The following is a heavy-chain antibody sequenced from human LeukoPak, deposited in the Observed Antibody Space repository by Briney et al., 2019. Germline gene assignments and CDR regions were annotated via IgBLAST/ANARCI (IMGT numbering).Heavy chain of an antibody. CDR1: GFTFTNFW. V-gene: IGHV3-7*01. CDR3: ARGRDYGGDSVRAFDI. CDR2: IKQGGSRQ. D-gene: IGHD4-23*01. Sequence: GGSLRLSCAASGFTFTNFWMNWVRQAPGKGLEWVANIKQGGSRQSYVGSVTGRFTISRDNAKNSLYLQMNSLRAEDTAVYYCARGRDYGGDSVRAFDIWGQGTMVTVPS. J-gene: IGHJ3*02.